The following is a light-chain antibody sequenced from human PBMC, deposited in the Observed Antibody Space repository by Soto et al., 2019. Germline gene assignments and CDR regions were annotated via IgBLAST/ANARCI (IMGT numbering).Light chain of an antibody. CDR2: EVS. CDR3: SSYAGRNNLV. V-gene: IGLV2-8*01. J-gene: IGLJ2*01. CDR1: SSDVGDYNY. Sequence: QSALTQPPSASGSPGQSVTISCTGTSSDVGDYNYVSWYQQHPGKAPKLMIYEVSKRPSGVPDRFSGSKSGNTASLTVSGLQAEDAADYYCSSYAGRNNLVFGGGTKLTVL.